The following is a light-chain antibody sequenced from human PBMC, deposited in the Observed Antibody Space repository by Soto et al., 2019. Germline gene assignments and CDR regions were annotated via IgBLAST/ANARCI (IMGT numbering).Light chain of an antibody. V-gene: IGLV2-14*01. J-gene: IGLJ1*01. Sequence: QSVLTQPASVSGSPGQSITISCTGTSSDVGSYNYVSWYQQHPGKAPKLMIYEVSNRPSGVSDRFSGSKSGNTASLTISGLQAEDEADYYCSSYTTSNTDVFGTGTKVTVL. CDR1: SSDVGSYNY. CDR3: SSYTTSNTDV. CDR2: EVS.